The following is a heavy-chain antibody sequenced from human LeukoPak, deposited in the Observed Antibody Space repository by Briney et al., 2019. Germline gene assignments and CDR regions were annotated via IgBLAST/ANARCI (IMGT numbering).Heavy chain of an antibody. D-gene: IGHD3-22*01. CDR3: AGSRAHYYDSSGYYPILDY. V-gene: IGHV1-2*02. Sequence: GASVKVSCKASGYTFTGYYMHWVRQAPGQGLEWMGWINPNSGGTNYAQKFQGRVTVTRDTSISTAYMELSRLRSDDTAVYYCAGSRAHYYDSSGYYPILDYWGQGTLVTVSS. CDR1: GYTFTGYY. CDR2: INPNSGGT. J-gene: IGHJ4*02.